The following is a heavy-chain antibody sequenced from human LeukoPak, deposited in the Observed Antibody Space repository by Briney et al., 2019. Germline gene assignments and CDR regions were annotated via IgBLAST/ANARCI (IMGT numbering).Heavy chain of an antibody. Sequence: SQTLSLTCAVSGGSISGGDNSWSWIRQPSGKGLEWIGYMYHSGSTYYNPSLKSRVIISLDRSKNQFFLKLISVTAADTAVYYCARAPGYYGSGSPYFDSWGQGTLVTVSS. J-gene: IGHJ4*02. CDR1: GGSISGGDNS. D-gene: IGHD3-10*01. CDR2: MYHSGST. V-gene: IGHV4-30-2*01. CDR3: ARAPGYYGSGSPYFDS.